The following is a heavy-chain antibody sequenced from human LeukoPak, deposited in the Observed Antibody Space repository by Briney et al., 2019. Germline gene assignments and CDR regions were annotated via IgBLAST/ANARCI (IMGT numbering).Heavy chain of an antibody. J-gene: IGHJ5*02. CDR3: IRNSNGLYWFDP. Sequence: GGSLRLSCAASGFAFSGSFIHWVRQASGKGLEWVGRIKTKANDYATAYAASVQGRFTIYRDDSRTTAYLQMNSLKTEDTAVYYCIRNSNGLYWFDPWGQGTLVTVSS. CDR1: GFAFSGSF. D-gene: IGHD2-8*01. CDR2: IKTKANDYAT. V-gene: IGHV3-73*01.